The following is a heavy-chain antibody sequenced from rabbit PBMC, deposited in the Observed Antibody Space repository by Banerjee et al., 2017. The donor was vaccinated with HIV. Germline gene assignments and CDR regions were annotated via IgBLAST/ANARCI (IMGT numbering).Heavy chain of an antibody. D-gene: IGHD4-2*01. CDR2: IYPDYGGT. CDR1: GFDFTRYY. CDR3: AREWLVAGSRSGGMDL. V-gene: IGHV1S7*01. Sequence: QLKESGGGLVQPGGSLKLSCTVSGFDFTRYYMSWVRQAPGKGLEWIGCIYPDYGGTDYASWVNGRFTISSHNAQNTLYLQLNSLTVADTATYFCAREWLVAGSRSGGMDLWGPGTLVTVS. J-gene: IGHJ6*01.